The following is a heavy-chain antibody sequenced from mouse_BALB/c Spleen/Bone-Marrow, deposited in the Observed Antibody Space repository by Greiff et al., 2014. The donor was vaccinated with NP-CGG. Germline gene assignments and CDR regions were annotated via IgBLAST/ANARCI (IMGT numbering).Heavy chain of an antibody. D-gene: IGHD1-2*01. CDR3: ARITAATGAMDY. CDR2: IWADGST. V-gene: IGHV2-9*02. CDR1: GFSLTNYG. Sequence: QVQLQQSGPGLVAPSQSLSITCTVSGFSLTNYGVHWVRQPPGKGLEWLGVIWADGSTNYNSALMSRLNISKDNSKSQVFFKMNSLQTDDTAMYYCARITAATGAMDYWGQRTSVTVSS. J-gene: IGHJ4*01.